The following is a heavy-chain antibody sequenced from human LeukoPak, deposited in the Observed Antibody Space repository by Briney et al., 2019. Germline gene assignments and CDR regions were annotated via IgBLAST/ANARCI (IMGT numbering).Heavy chain of an antibody. CDR2: IYTSGST. CDR1: GGSISSYY. CDR3: ARGSTGYYYYMAV. V-gene: IGHV4-4*07. J-gene: IGHJ6*03. Sequence: PSETLSLTCTVSGGSISSYYWSWIRQPAGKGLEWIGRIYTSGSTNYNPSLKSRVTISIDKAKNHFSLNMSSVTAADTAVYYCARGSTGYYYYMAVWGKGTTVTVSS.